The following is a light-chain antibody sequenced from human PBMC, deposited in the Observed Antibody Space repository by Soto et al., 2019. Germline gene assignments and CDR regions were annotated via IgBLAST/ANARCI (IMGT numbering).Light chain of an antibody. Sequence: DIQMTQSPSSLSASVGDRVTITCRASQSISRYLNWYQQKPGKAPKLLIYAASSLQSGVPSRFSGSGSGTDFTLTISSLEPEDFAVYYCQQRSNWEITFGPGTKVDIK. CDR1: QSISRY. CDR2: AAS. CDR3: QQRSNWEIT. V-gene: IGKV1-39*01. J-gene: IGKJ3*01.